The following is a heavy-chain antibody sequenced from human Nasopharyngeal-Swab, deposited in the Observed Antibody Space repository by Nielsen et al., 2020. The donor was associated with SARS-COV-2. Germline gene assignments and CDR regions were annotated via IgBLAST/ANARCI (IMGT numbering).Heavy chain of an antibody. CDR2: INHSGST. Sequence: SETLSLTCAVCGGPFSGYYWSWIRQPPGKGLEWIGEINHSGSTNYNPSHKSRVTISVDTSKNQFSLKLSSVTAADTAVYYCARSVFRWYFDLWGRGTLVTVSS. CDR3: ARSVFRWYFDL. CDR1: GGPFSGYY. V-gene: IGHV4-34*01. J-gene: IGHJ2*01.